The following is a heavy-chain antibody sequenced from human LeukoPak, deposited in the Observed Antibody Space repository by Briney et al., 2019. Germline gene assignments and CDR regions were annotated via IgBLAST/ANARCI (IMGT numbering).Heavy chain of an antibody. V-gene: IGHV3-48*03. CDR1: GFTFSSYE. J-gene: IGHJ6*03. CDR3: ARVGPWVNPDYYYYYMDV. CDR2: ISSSGSTI. D-gene: IGHD1-14*01. Sequence: PGGSLRLSCAASGFTFSSYEMNWVRQAPGKGLEWVSYISSSGSTIYYPDSVKGRFTISRDNAKNSLYLQMNSLRAEDTAVYYCARVGPWVNPDYYYYYMDVWGKGTTVTVSS.